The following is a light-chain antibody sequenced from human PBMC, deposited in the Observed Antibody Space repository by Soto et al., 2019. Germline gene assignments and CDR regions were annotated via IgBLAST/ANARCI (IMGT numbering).Light chain of an antibody. CDR1: QSVSSY. CDR3: QQRSNWPPS. V-gene: IGKV3-11*01. CDR2: DAS. J-gene: IGKJ2*01. Sequence: EIVLTQSTATLSLSPGERATLSCRASQSVSSYLAWYQQKPGQAPRLLIYDASNRATGIPARFSGSGSGTDYTLTISCLEPEDFAVYYCQQRSNWPPSFGQGTKQEIK.